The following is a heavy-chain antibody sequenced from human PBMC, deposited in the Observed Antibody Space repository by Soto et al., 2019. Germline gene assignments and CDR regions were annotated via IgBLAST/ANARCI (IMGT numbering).Heavy chain of an antibody. CDR2: IYPGDSDT. CDR3: ASGAINYDILTGYYYYYGMDV. J-gene: IGHJ6*02. V-gene: IGHV5-51*01. CDR1: GYSFTSYW. Sequence: GESLKISCKGSGYSFTSYWIGWVRQMPGKGLEWMGIIYPGDSDTRYSPSFQGQVTISADKSISTAYLQWSSLKASDTAMYYCASGAINYDILTGYYYYYGMDVWGQGT. D-gene: IGHD3-9*01.